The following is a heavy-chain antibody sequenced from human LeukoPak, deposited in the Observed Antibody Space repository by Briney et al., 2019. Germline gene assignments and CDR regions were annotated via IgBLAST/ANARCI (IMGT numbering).Heavy chain of an antibody. J-gene: IGHJ4*02. CDR2: ISYDGINK. CDR1: GFTFSTYD. CDR3: ATSPPFDYSGSYERLDS. V-gene: IGHV3-30-3*01. D-gene: IGHD1-26*01. Sequence: GRSLRLSCAASGFTFSTYDMHWVRQAPGKGLEWVALISYDGINKYYADSVKGRFTISRDNSKNTLYLQTNSLRTEDTAVYYCATSPPFDYSGSYERLDSWGQGTLVTVSS.